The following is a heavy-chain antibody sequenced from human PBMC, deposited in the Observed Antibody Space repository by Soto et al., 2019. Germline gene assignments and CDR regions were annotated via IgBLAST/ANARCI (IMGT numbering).Heavy chain of an antibody. CDR1: GFTVSSNY. CDR2: IYSGGST. D-gene: IGHD6-19*01. Sequence: EVQLVESGGGLVQPGGSLRLSCAASGFTVSSNYMSWVRQAPGKGLEWVSVIYSGGSTYYADSVKGRFTISRHNSKNTLYLQMNSLSAEDTAVYYCAGGDRSGWYSFDYWGQGTLVTVSS. J-gene: IGHJ4*02. V-gene: IGHV3-53*04. CDR3: AGGDRSGWYSFDY.